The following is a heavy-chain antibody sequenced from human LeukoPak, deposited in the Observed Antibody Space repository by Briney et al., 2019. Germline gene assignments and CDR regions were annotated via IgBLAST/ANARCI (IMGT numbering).Heavy chain of an antibody. CDR2: ISSSSSYI. D-gene: IGHD4-17*01. Sequence: GGSLRLSCAASGFTFSGYSMNWVRQAPGKGLEWVSSISSSSSYIYYADSVKGRFTISRDNAKNSLYLQMNSLRAEDTAVYYCARDRGDYLFDYWGQGTLVTVSS. CDR3: ARDRGDYLFDY. V-gene: IGHV3-21*01. J-gene: IGHJ4*02. CDR1: GFTFSGYS.